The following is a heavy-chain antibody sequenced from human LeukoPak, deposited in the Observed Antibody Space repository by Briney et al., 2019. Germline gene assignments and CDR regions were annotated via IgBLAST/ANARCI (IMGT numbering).Heavy chain of an antibody. CDR3: ARDRPYYDILTGPDY. J-gene: IGHJ4*02. Sequence: SVKVSCKASGGTFSSYAISWVRQAPGQGLEWMGGIIPIFGTANYAQKFQGRVTITADESTSTAYMELSSLRSEDTAVYYCARDRPYYDILTGPDYWGQGTLVTVSS. CDR2: IIPIFGTA. V-gene: IGHV1-69*13. D-gene: IGHD3-9*01. CDR1: GGTFSSYA.